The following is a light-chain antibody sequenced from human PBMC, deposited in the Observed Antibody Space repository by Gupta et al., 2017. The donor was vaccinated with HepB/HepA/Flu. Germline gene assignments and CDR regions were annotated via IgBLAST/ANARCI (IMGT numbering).Light chain of an antibody. CDR2: TAS. J-gene: IGKJ4*01. CDR3: QQSYSTPLT. Sequence: DIQMTQSPPSLPASVGDRAIITCRASESISRYVNWYQQNPGKAPNLLIYTASTLESGVPSWFSGGGSGADFTLTISSRQPEDFASYYCQQSYSTPLTFGGGTKVEIK. V-gene: IGKV1-39*01. CDR1: ESISRY.